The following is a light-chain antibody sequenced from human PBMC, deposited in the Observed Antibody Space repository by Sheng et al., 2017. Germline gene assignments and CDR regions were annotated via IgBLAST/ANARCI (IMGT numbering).Light chain of an antibody. Sequence: ELVLTQSPGTLSLSPGERATLSCRASQTIGGGYLAWYQQQPGQAPRLLIYSASHRATGIPDRFRGSGSGTDFTLTISRLEPEDFAMYYCQQYDSAPDTFGGGTRVEIK. CDR3: QQYDSAPDT. CDR2: SAS. CDR1: QTIGGGY. V-gene: IGKV3-20*01. J-gene: IGKJ4*01.